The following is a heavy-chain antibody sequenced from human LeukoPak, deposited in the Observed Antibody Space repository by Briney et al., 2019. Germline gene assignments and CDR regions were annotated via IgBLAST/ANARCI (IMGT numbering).Heavy chain of an antibody. D-gene: IGHD3-10*01. CDR2: INHSGST. CDR1: GGSFSGYY. J-gene: IGHJ4*02. V-gene: IGHV4-34*01. Sequence: SENLSLTCAVYGGSFSGYYWSWIRQPPGKGLEWIGEINHSGSTNYNPSLKSRVTISVDTSKNQFSLKLSSVTAADTAVYYCARGGPTPRGGWGQGTLVTVSS. CDR3: ARGGPTPRGG.